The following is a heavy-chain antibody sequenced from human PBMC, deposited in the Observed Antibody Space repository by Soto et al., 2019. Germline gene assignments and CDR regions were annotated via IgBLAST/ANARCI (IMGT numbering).Heavy chain of an antibody. CDR1: GYAFTSYG. Sequence: QVQLVQSGAEVKKPGASVKVSCKASGYAFTSYGFSWVRQAPGQVLQWMGWISAYNGNTIYAQKLQGRVTMTTDTTTSTAYMEPRSLTSDATAVYVCARERGRKDSGWLPDDYWGQGTLVTVSS. V-gene: IGHV1-18*01. J-gene: IGHJ4*02. D-gene: IGHD6-19*01. CDR3: ARERGRKDSGWLPDDY. CDR2: ISAYNGNT.